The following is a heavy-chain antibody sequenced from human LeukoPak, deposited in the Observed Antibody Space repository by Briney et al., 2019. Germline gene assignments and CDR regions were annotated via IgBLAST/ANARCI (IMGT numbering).Heavy chain of an antibody. V-gene: IGHV3-72*01. CDR1: GFTFSDYY. Sequence: PGGSLRLSCAASGFTFSDYYVDWVRQAPGKGLEWVGRSRGKANSYTTEYAASVKGRFTISRDESKNSLYLQMNSLKTEDTALYYCARAGVRTYFDSWGQGTLVTVSS. CDR3: ARAGVRTYFDS. CDR2: SRGKANSYTT. J-gene: IGHJ4*02. D-gene: IGHD2-8*01.